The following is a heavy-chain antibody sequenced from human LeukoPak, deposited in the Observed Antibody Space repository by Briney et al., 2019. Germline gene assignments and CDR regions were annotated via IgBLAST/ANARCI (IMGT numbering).Heavy chain of an antibody. J-gene: IGHJ4*02. Sequence: PGGSLRLSCAASGFTFGSYSMNWVRQAPGKGLEWVSSISSSSSYIYYADSVKGRFTISRDNAKNSLYLQMNSLRDEDSAAYYCARVYLERLTAGYFDHWGQGTWVTVSS. CDR1: GFTFGSYS. D-gene: IGHD2-8*01. V-gene: IGHV3-21*01. CDR2: ISSSSSYI. CDR3: ARVYLERLTAGYFDH.